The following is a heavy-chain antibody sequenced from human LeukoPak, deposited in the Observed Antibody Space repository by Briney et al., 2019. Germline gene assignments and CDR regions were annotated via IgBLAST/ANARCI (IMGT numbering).Heavy chain of an antibody. V-gene: IGHV3-21*01. Sequence: GGSLRLSCAASGFTFNNYVMNWVRQPPGKGLEWVSSISSSSSYIYYADSVKGRFTISRDNAKNTLYLQMNSLRDEDTAVYYCARDSRVGATKFDNWGQGTLVTVSS. J-gene: IGHJ4*02. D-gene: IGHD1-26*01. CDR3: ARDSRVGATKFDN. CDR2: ISSSSSYI. CDR1: GFTFNNYV.